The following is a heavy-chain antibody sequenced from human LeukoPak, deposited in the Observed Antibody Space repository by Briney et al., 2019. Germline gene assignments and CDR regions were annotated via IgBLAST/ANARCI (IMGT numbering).Heavy chain of an antibody. D-gene: IGHD1-14*01. CDR1: GDSISSSGYY. Sequence: PSETLSLTCSVSGDSISSSGYYWDWIRQPPGKGLEWVSAISGSGGSTYYADSVKGRFTISRDNSKNTLYLQMNSLRAEDTAVYYCARTGGYDYWGQGTLVTVSS. V-gene: IGHV3-23*01. J-gene: IGHJ4*02. CDR3: ARTGGYDY. CDR2: ISGSGGST.